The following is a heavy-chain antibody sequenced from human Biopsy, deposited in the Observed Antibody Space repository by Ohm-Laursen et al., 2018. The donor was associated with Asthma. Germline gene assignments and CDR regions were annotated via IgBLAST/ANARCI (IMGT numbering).Heavy chain of an antibody. CDR1: RYTFTSYD. CDR2: MNPNSGNT. V-gene: IGHV1-8*01. CDR3: TRWSLRVRDTPNDY. J-gene: IGHJ4*02. Sequence: SSVKVSCKASRYTFTSYDINWVRQATGQGLEWMGWMNPNSGNTGYPQNFQGRVTMTRDTSISTAYMELSSLRSEDTAVYYCTRWSLRVRDTPNDYWGQGTLVTVSS. D-gene: IGHD3-16*01.